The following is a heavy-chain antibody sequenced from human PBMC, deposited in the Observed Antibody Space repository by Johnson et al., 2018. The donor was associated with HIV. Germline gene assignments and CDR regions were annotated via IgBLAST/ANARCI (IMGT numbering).Heavy chain of an antibody. Sequence: VQLVESGGGFVQPGGSLRLSCAASASGSAFTFSAFAMSWVRQAPGKGLECVSAISGSGGSTYYADSVKGRFTISRDNAKNSLYLQMNSLRVEDTALYYCGGHLNYGDYAGGTSYDAFDIWGQGTMVTVSS. CDR1: AFTFSAFA. D-gene: IGHD4-17*01. V-gene: IGHV3-23*04. CDR3: GGHLNYGDYAGGTSYDAFDI. CDR2: ISGSGGST. J-gene: IGHJ3*02.